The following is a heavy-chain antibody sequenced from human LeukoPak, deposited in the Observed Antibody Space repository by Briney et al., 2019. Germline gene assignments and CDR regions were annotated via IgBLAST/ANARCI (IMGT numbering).Heavy chain of an antibody. CDR2: IYSGGST. CDR3: ARRVATPPYYYYYYMDV. D-gene: IGHD2-15*01. J-gene: IGHJ6*03. CDR1: GFTVSSNY. Sequence: PGGSLRLSCAASGFTVSSNYMSWVRQAPGKGLVWVSVIYSGGSTYYADSVKGRFTISRDNSKNTLYLQMNSLRAEDTAVYYCARRVATPPYYYYYYMDVWGKGTTVTVSS. V-gene: IGHV3-53*01.